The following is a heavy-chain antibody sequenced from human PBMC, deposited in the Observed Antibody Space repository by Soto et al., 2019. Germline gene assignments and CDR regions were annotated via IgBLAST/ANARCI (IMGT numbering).Heavy chain of an antibody. V-gene: IGHV3-49*03. CDR3: TGGSLTMIRGVISLRVLDY. D-gene: IGHD3-10*01. CDR2: IRSTFYGGTT. Sequence: HPGGSLRLSCSGSGFNFGDFGMNWFRQAPGKGLEGVGFIRSTFYGGTTEYAASVKGRFTISRDDSKSIAYLQMNSLKTEDTAVYFCTGGSLTMIRGVISLRVLDYWGQGTLVTVSS. J-gene: IGHJ4*02. CDR1: GFNFGDFG.